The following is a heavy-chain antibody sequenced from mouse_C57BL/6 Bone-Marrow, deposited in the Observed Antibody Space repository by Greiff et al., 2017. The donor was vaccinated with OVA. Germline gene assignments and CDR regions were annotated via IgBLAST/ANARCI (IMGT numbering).Heavy chain of an antibody. CDR1: GFNIKNPY. CDR3: AIYGSSRGTWFAY. Sequence: VQLQQSVAELVRPGASVKLSCTASGFNIKNPYMHWVKQRPEQGLEWIGRIDPANGNTKYAPKFQGKATITADTSSNTAYLQLSSLTSEDTAIYYCAIYGSSRGTWFAYGGQGTLGTVSA. CDR2: IDPANGNT. V-gene: IGHV14-3*01. D-gene: IGHD1-1*01. J-gene: IGHJ3*01.